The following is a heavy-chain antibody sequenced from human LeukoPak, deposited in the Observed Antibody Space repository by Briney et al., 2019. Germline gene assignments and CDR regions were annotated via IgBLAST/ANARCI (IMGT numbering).Heavy chain of an antibody. CDR2: ISGSGGST. V-gene: IGHV3-23*01. CDR3: ARNAYYYDSSAN. J-gene: IGHJ4*02. D-gene: IGHD3-22*01. Sequence: GRSLRLSCAASGFTFSSYAMSWVRQAPGKGLEWVSAISGSGGSTYYADSVKGRFTISRDNAKNSLYLQMNSLRAEDTAVYYCARNAYYYDSSANWGQGTLVTVSS. CDR1: GFTFSSYA.